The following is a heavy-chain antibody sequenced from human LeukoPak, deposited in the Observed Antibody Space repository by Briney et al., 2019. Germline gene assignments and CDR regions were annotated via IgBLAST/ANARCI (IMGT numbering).Heavy chain of an antibody. D-gene: IGHD1-26*01. CDR2: ISGSGGST. V-gene: IGHV3-23*01. J-gene: IGHJ4*02. Sequence: GGSLRLSCAASGFTFSSYAMSWVRQAPGKGLEWVSAISGSGGSTYYADSVKGRFTISRDNSKNTLYLQMNSLRAEDTAVYYCARVDSGSYYFDYWGQGTLVTVSS. CDR3: ARVDSGSYYFDY. CDR1: GFTFSSYA.